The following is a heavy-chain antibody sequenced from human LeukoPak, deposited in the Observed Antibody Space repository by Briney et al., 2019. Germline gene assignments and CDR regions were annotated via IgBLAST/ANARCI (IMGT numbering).Heavy chain of an antibody. Sequence: GRSLRLSCAASGFTFSSYGMHWVRQAPGKGLEWVAVISYDGSNKYYADSVKGRFTISRDNPKNTLYLQMNSLRAEDTAVYYCAKDRFITMVRGVPDYWGQGTLVTVSS. CDR2: ISYDGSNK. CDR3: AKDRFITMVRGVPDY. V-gene: IGHV3-30*18. D-gene: IGHD3-10*01. J-gene: IGHJ4*02. CDR1: GFTFSSYG.